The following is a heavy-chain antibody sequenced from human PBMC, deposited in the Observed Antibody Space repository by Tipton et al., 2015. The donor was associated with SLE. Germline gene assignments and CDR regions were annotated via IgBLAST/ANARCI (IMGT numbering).Heavy chain of an antibody. J-gene: IGHJ4*02. CDR3: ATDRDYRGSEY. D-gene: IGHD5-12*01. Sequence: QSGPEVKEPGASVKASCKTSGYTFTGFYIHWVRQAPGQGLEWMGWINPNTGSTNFEQKFQGRVTMTRDTSISTVYMELSSLQYDDTAVYYWATDRDYRGSEYWGRGTLVTVSS. V-gene: IGHV1-2*02. CDR2: INPNTGST. CDR1: GYTFTGFY.